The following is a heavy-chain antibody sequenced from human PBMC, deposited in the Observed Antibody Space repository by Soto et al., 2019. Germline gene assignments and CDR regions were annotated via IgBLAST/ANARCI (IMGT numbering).Heavy chain of an antibody. CDR1: GFTFSSYG. CDR2: ISYDGSNK. V-gene: IGHV3-30*18. D-gene: IGHD3-3*01. J-gene: IGHJ5*02. CDR3: AKELVHDFWSGSNWFDP. Sequence: VGSLRLSCAASGFTFSSYGMHWVRQAPGKGLEWVAVISYDGSNKYYADSVKGRFTISRDNSKNTLYLQMNSLRAEDTAVYYCAKELVHDFWSGSNWFDPWGQGTLVTVSS.